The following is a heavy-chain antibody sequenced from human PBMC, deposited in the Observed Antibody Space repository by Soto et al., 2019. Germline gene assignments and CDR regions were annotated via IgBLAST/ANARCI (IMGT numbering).Heavy chain of an antibody. Sequence: GGSLRLSCAASGFTFSSYAMHWVRQAPGKGLEWVAVISYDGSNKYYADSVKGRFTISRDNSKNTLYLQMNSLRAEDTAVYYCARGGLGPTYYYDSSGYYFTYWGQGTLVTVSS. CDR2: ISYDGSNK. CDR1: GFTFSSYA. V-gene: IGHV3-30-3*01. CDR3: ARGGLGPTYYYDSSGYYFTY. D-gene: IGHD3-22*01. J-gene: IGHJ4*02.